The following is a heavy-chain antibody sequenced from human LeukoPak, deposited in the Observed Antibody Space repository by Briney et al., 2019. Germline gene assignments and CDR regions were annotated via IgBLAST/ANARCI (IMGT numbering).Heavy chain of an antibody. J-gene: IGHJ2*01. V-gene: IGHV4-59*01. CDR2: ISNSGST. D-gene: IGHD3-22*01. Sequence: SETPSLTCTVSGGSISSSFWSWIRQPPGKGLEWIGFISNSGSTNYNPSLNSRVIISVDTSKNQFSLKLSSVTAADTAVYFCARDQGYYDSSGYYYRYFDLWGCGTLVTVSS. CDR3: ARDQGYYDSSGYYYRYFDL. CDR1: GGSISSSF.